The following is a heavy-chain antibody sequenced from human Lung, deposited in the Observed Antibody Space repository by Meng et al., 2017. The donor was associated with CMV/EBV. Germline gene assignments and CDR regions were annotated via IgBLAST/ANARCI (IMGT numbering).Heavy chain of an antibody. CDR1: GFTFSYHA. CDR3: ARDRGDGYNYPLDY. J-gene: IGHJ4*02. Sequence: SCAASGFTFSYHAMHWVRQAPGKGLEWVALISYDGSHKYYADSVKGRFTFSRDNSKNTLFLQMSSLRVEDTALYYCARDRGDGYNYPLDYWGQGTLFTVSS. CDR2: ISYDGSHK. V-gene: IGHV3-30*04. D-gene: IGHD5-24*01.